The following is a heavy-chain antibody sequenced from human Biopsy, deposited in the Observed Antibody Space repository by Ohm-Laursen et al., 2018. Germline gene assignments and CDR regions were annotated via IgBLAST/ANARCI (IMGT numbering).Heavy chain of an antibody. CDR2: INHDGGEK. CDR1: GFTFSRYW. CDR3: VRGRSMDV. V-gene: IGHV3-7*01. Sequence: SLRLSCAASGFTFSRYWMTWVRQAPGKGLEWVANINHDGGEKYFVDSVKGRFTISRDNAQKSLDLQLNSLRAEDTAVYYCVRGRSMDVWGQGTTVTVSS. J-gene: IGHJ6*02.